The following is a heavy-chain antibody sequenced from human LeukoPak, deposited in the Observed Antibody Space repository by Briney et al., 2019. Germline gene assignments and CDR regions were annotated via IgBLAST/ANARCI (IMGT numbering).Heavy chain of an antibody. Sequence: GGSLRLSCAASGFTVSSNYMSWVRQAPGKGLEWVSVIYSGGSTYYADSAKGRFTISRGNSKNTLYLQMNSLRAEDTAVYYCARVVVTMVRGVIITDAFDIWGQGTMVTVSS. CDR1: GFTVSSNY. D-gene: IGHD3-10*01. V-gene: IGHV3-53*01. CDR3: ARVVVTMVRGVIITDAFDI. CDR2: IYSGGST. J-gene: IGHJ3*02.